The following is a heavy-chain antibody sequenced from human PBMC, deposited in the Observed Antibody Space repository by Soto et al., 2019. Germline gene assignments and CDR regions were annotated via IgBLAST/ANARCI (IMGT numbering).Heavy chain of an antibody. V-gene: IGHV1-46*01. D-gene: IGHD3-22*01. CDR2: INPSGGST. J-gene: IGHJ5*02. CDR1: GYTFTSYY. CDR3: ARDLRYYYDSSGYFLGARFYNWFDP. Sequence: ASVKVSCKASGYTFTSYYMHWVRQAPGQGLEWMGIINPSGGSTSYAQKFQGRVTMTRDTSTSTVYMELSSLRSEDTAVYYCARDLRYYYDSSGYFLGARFYNWFDPWGQGTLVTVSS.